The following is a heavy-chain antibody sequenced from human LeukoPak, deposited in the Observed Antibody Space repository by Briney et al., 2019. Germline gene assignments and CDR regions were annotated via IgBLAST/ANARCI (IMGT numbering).Heavy chain of an antibody. CDR3: AKGAGAASVIAGLHY. CDR1: GFTFSSYA. Sequence: PGGSLRLSCAASGFTFSSYAMTWVRQAPGKGLECVSAISGSGASTSYADSVKGRFTISRDSSKNTLYLLMNSLKADDTAVYYCAKGAGAASVIAGLHYWGQGALVTVSS. D-gene: IGHD2-21*01. V-gene: IGHV3-23*01. CDR2: ISGSGAST. J-gene: IGHJ4*02.